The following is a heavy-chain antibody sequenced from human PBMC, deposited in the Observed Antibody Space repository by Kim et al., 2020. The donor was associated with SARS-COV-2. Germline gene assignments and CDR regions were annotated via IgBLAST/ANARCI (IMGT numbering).Heavy chain of an antibody. D-gene: IGHD3-10*01. CDR2: ISCDGSNK. CDR1: GFTFSTYA. Sequence: GGSLRLSCGASGFTFSTYAMHWVRRAPGKGLEWVAVISCDGSNKYYADSVKGRFTISRDNSKNTMYLQMNSLRPEDTSVYYCARDGGYYGSVSYYSSHDAFATWGQGKMFTASS. J-gene: IGHJ3*02. V-gene: IGHV3-30*04. CDR3: ARDGGYYGSVSYYSSHDAFAT.